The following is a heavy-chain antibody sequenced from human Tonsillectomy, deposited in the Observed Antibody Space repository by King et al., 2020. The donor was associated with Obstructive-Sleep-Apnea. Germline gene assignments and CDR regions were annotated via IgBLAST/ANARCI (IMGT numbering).Heavy chain of an antibody. D-gene: IGHD3-9*01. V-gene: IGHV1-24*01. CDR3: ATQIPYYVILTGSFLSVYFDY. J-gene: IGHJ4*02. Sequence: QLVQSGAEVKKPGASVKVSCKVSGYTLTELSMHWVRQAPGKGLEWMGGLDPEDGETIYAQKFKGRVTMTEDTSTDTAYMELSSLRSEDTAVYYCATQIPYYVILTGSFLSVYFDYWGQGTLVTVSS. CDR1: GYTLTELS. CDR2: LDPEDGET.